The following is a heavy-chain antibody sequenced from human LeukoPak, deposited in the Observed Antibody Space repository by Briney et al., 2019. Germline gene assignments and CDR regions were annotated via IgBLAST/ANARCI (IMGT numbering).Heavy chain of an antibody. CDR3: ARALRSGSNYFFYGMDV. J-gene: IGHJ6*04. Sequence: PPETLSLTCTVSGYSINSGYFWGWIRQPPGKGLEYIGTIFHSGTTYYNPSLKSRVTISLDTSTNDFSLKLSSVTAADTAVYYCARALRSGSNYFFYGMDVWGKGTTVTVSS. D-gene: IGHD3-10*01. CDR2: IFHSGTT. V-gene: IGHV4-38-2*02. CDR1: GYSINSGYF.